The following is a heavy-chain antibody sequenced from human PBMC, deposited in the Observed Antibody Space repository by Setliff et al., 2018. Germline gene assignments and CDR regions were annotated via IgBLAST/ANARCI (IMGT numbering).Heavy chain of an antibody. Sequence: PSETLSLTCSVSGASIRTDYWNWIRQPPGKVLEWIGYIYSDGSTKYNPSLKSRVTIGVDTSKNQFSLKLSSVTAADTAVYYCARAHGRRSGYDPYYCDYWGKGNLGTVSS. J-gene: IGHJ4*02. CDR1: GASIRTDY. CDR3: ARAHGRRSGYDPYYCDY. CDR2: IYSDGST. V-gene: IGHV4-59*01. D-gene: IGHD5-12*01.